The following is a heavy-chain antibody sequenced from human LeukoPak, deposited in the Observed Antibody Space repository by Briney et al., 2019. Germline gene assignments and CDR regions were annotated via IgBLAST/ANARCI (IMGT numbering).Heavy chain of an antibody. D-gene: IGHD3-9*01. CDR2: ISRDGSYT. CDR1: GFTFTTYG. Sequence: GGSLRLSCAAAGFTFTTYGLHWVRQAPGRGLEYVSGISRDGSYTYYAMSVKGRFTISRDNSKNALYLQMGSLRAEDMGVYYCGREGLTLTSAFDFWGQGILVTVSS. V-gene: IGHV3-64*01. J-gene: IGHJ4*02. CDR3: GREGLTLTSAFDF.